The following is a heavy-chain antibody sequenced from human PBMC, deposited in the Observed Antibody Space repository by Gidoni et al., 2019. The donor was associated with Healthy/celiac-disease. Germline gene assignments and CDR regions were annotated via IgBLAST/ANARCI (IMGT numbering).Heavy chain of an antibody. V-gene: IGHV2-5*02. CDR3: ARLVVVAATSRFDP. Sequence: QITLKESGPTLVKPTQTLTLTCTFSGFSLSTSGVGVGWIRQPPGKALEWLALIYWGDDKRYSPSLKSRLTITKDTSKNQVVLTMTNMDPVDTATYYCARLVVVAATSRFDPWGQGTLVTVSS. CDR1: GFSLSTSGVG. J-gene: IGHJ5*02. D-gene: IGHD2-15*01. CDR2: IYWGDDK.